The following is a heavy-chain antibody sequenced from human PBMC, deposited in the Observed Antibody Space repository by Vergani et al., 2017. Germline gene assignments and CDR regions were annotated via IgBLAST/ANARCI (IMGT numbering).Heavy chain of an antibody. V-gene: IGHV3-74*02. CDR2: INSDGSST. J-gene: IGHJ6*02. D-gene: IGHD6-19*01. CDR3: AREGPYSSVWMCYYGMYV. Sequence: EVQLVESGGGLVQPGGSLRLSCAASGFTFSSYWMHWVRQAPGKGLVWVSGINSDGSSTSYADSVKGRFTISRDNAKNTLYLQMNSLRGEDTAVYYCAREGPYSSVWMCYYGMYVWGRGTTVTVSS. CDR1: GFTFSSYW.